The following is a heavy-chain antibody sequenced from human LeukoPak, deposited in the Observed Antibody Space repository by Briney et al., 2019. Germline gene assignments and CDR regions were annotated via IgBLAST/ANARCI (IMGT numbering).Heavy chain of an antibody. D-gene: IGHD3-10*01. CDR1: GGSFSGYY. CDR2: INHSGST. Sequence: SETLSLTCAVYGGSFSGYYWSWIRQPPGKGLEWIGEINHSGSTNYNPSLTSRVTISVDTSKNQFSLKLSSVTAADTAVYYCARGRGGSLHYYGSGSPRPFDYWGQGTLVTASS. V-gene: IGHV4-34*01. CDR3: ARGRGGSLHYYGSGSPRPFDY. J-gene: IGHJ4*02.